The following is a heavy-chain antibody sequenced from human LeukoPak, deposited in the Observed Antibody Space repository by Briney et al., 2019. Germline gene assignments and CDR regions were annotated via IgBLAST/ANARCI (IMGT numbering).Heavy chain of an antibody. D-gene: IGHD3-22*01. Sequence: GGSLRLSCAASGFTFDDYGMSWVRQASGKGLEWVSGINWNGGSTGYADSVKGRFTISRDNAKNSLYLQMNSLRAEDTALYYCARAINYYDSSGYYYPLDYWGQGTLVTVSS. CDR3: ARAINYYDSSGYYYPLDY. CDR2: INWNGGST. J-gene: IGHJ4*02. CDR1: GFTFDDYG. V-gene: IGHV3-20*04.